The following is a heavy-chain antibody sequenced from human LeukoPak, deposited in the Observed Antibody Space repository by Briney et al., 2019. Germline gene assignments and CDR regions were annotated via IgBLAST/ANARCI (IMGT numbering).Heavy chain of an antibody. Sequence: ASVKVSCKASGYTFTSYDINWVRQATGQGLEWMGWMNPNSGNTGYAQKFQGRVTITADESTSTAYMELSSLRSEDTAVYYCARARGMVPNYYYYYMDVWGKGTTVTVSS. CDR1: GYTFTSYD. CDR2: MNPNSGNT. V-gene: IGHV1-8*03. CDR3: ARARGMVPNYYYYYMDV. D-gene: IGHD3-10*01. J-gene: IGHJ6*03.